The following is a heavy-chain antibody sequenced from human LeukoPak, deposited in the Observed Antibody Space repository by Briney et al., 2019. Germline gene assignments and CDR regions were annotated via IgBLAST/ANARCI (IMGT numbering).Heavy chain of an antibody. D-gene: IGHD1-26*01. V-gene: IGHV4-39*07. J-gene: IGHJ4*02. CDR2: INHSGST. CDR3: ARGGPPSGSPLYYFDY. Sequence: TSETLSLTCTVSGGSISSSSYYWSWIRQPPGKGLEWIGEINHSGSTNYNPSLKSRVTISVDTSKNQFSLKLSSVTAADTAVYYCARGGPPSGSPLYYFDYWGQGTLVTVSS. CDR1: GGSISSSSYY.